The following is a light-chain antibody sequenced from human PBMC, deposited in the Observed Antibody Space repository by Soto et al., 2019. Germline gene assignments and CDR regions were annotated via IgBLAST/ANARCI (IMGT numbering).Light chain of an antibody. J-gene: IGLJ2*01. CDR3: AAWDVSLEGPV. V-gene: IGLV1-44*01. CDR2: SNN. Sequence: QSVLTQPPSTSGTPGQRVTISCSGSSSNIGSKTVSWYQQLPGTTPKLLMYSNNQRPSGVPDRISGSKSGTSASLAISGLRSEDEADYYCAAWDVSLEGPVFGGGTKLTVL. CDR1: SSNIGSKT.